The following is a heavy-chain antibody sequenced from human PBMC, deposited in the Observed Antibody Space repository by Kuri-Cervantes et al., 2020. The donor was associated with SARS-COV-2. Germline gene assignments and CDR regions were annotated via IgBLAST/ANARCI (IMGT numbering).Heavy chain of an antibody. Sequence: GGSLRLSCEVSGFLFSASAIHWVRQASGKGLEWVGRVRGKANNYATAYAASVKGRFTISRDDSKNMAYLQMHSLKTEDTAVYYCARATGLEVVVVIAIPSILNAFDIWGQGTMVTVSS. V-gene: IGHV3-73*01. J-gene: IGHJ3*02. CDR3: ARATGLEVVVVIAIPSILNAFDI. CDR2: VRGKANNYAT. D-gene: IGHD2-21*01. CDR1: GFLFSASA.